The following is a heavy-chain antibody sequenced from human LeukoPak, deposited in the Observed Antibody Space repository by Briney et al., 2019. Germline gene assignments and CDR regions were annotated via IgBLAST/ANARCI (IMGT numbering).Heavy chain of an antibody. J-gene: IGHJ4*02. D-gene: IGHD3-16*02. CDR2: IYTSGST. CDR3: AREIVSVDY. V-gene: IGHV4-61*02. Sequence: SQTLSLTCTVSGGSISSGSYDWSWIRQPAGKGLEWIGRIYTSGSTNYNPSLKSRVTISVDTSKNRFSLKLSSVTAADTAVYYCAREIVSVDYWGQGTLVTVSS. CDR1: GGSISSGSYD.